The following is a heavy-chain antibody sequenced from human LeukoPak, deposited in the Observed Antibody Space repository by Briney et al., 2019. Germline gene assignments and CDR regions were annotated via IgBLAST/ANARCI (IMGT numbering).Heavy chain of an antibody. Sequence: GGSLRLSCAASGFTFSSYAMTWVRQAPGKGLQWVSTISGSGVSPYYADSVRGRFTISRDNSENTVHLQMNSLKTEDTAVYYCTPARERSFDYWGQGTLVTVSS. CDR2: ISGSGVSP. J-gene: IGHJ4*02. CDR1: GFTFSSYA. D-gene: IGHD2-15*01. CDR3: TPARERSFDY. V-gene: IGHV3-23*01.